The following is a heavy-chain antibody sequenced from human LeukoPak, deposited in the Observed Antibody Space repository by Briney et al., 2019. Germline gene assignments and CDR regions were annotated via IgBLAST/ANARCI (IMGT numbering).Heavy chain of an antibody. CDR1: GFTFGNYA. CDR3: ATVSYGSGSYPHPFDP. D-gene: IGHD3-10*01. Sequence: GGSLRLSCAASGFTFGNYAMSWVRQAPGKGLEWVSSITGSGASTTYYADSVKGRFTISRDNSKNTLYLQMNSLRAEDTAVYYCATVSYGSGSYPHPFDPWGQGTLASVSS. CDR2: ITGSGASTT. V-gene: IGHV3-23*01. J-gene: IGHJ5*02.